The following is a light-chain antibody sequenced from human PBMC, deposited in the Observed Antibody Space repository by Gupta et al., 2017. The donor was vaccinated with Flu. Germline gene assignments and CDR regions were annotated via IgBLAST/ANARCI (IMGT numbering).Light chain of an antibody. Sequence: QSALTQPRPVSGFRGQPVTILCTGTRSDVSGYEYVSWYQQHPGKVPKLMIHDVSQRPSVVPGRFSGSKSGNTASLSITGLQADDDADYYCGSYAGRNWYVFGTGTTVTV. V-gene: IGLV2-11*01. J-gene: IGLJ1*01. CDR1: RSDVSGYEY. CDR2: DVS. CDR3: GSYAGRNWYV.